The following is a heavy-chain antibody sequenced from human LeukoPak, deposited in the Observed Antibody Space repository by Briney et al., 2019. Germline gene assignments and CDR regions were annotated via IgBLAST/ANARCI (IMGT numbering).Heavy chain of an antibody. D-gene: IGHD1-1*01. CDR1: GYTFTSYG. Sequence: ASVKVSCKASGYTFTSYGISWVRQAPGQGLEWMGWISAYNGNTNYAHKLQGRVTMTTDTSTSTAYMELRSLRSDDTAVYYCARSPPGGQLERRGWFDPWGQGTLVTVSS. CDR2: ISAYNGNT. CDR3: ARSPPGGQLERRGWFDP. V-gene: IGHV1-18*01. J-gene: IGHJ5*02.